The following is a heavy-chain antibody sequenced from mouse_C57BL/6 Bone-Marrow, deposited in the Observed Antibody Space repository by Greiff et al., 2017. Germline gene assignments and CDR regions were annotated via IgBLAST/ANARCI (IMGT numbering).Heavy chain of an antibody. Sequence: SGAELVRPGASVKLSCTASGFNIKDDYMHWVKQRPEQGLEWIGWIDPENGDTEYASKFQGKATITADTSSNTAYLQLSSLTSEDTAVYYCTTPYYGSSHYWGQGTTLTVSS. V-gene: IGHV14-4*01. J-gene: IGHJ2*01. CDR3: TTPYYGSSHY. CDR2: IDPENGDT. D-gene: IGHD1-1*01. CDR1: GFNIKDDY.